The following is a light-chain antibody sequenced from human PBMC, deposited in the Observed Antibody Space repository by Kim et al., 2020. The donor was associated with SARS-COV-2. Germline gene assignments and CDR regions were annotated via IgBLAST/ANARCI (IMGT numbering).Light chain of an antibody. J-gene: IGKJ2*03. V-gene: IGKV1-5*03. CDR2: KAS. CDR1: QSISSW. Sequence: ASVEDRVTITCRAIQSISSWLAWYQRKPGKAPKLLIYKASSLESGVPSRFSGSGSGTAFTLTISSLQPDDFATYYCQQYNSYPYSFGQGTKLEI. CDR3: QQYNSYPYS.